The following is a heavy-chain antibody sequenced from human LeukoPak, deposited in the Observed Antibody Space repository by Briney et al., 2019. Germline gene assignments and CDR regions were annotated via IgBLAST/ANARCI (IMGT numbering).Heavy chain of an antibody. CDR3: AKEHLPPITSIVVVIRNYFDY. CDR2: ITGSGGRT. V-gene: IGHV3-23*01. CDR1: GFTLSSYA. Sequence: GGSLSLSCAASGFTLSSYAISCVREAPGKGVGWGSAITGSGGRTYYADYLKGQFTISRDNSKNTLYLQMNSLRAEDTGVYYCAKEHLPPITSIVVVIRNYFDYWGQGTLVTVSS. J-gene: IGHJ4*02. D-gene: IGHD3-22*01.